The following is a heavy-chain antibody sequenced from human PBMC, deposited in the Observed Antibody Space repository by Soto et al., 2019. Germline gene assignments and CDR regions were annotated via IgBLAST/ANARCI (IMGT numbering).Heavy chain of an antibody. CDR3: NSYPDFWGGNTPT. CDR2: VKSKADGGTA. CDR1: GFSITNTW. V-gene: IGHV3-15*07. D-gene: IGHD3-3*01. J-gene: IGHJ5*02. Sequence: EVQLVESGGGLVQPGGSLRLSCAASGFSITNTWMHWVRQAPGKGLDWVGRVKSKADGGTADYAAPVKGRFTVSRDDSTNTQYLPMNSLKMEDTAVYYCNSYPDFWGGNTPTLGQGTLVTVSS.